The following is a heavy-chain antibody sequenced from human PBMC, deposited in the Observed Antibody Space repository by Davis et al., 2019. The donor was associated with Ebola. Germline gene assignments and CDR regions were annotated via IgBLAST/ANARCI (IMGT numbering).Heavy chain of an antibody. J-gene: IGHJ6*02. CDR2: ISSSGSTI. D-gene: IGHD2-21*02. CDR3: ARDHCGGDCFYYYYGMDV. CDR1: GFTSSSYE. V-gene: IGHV3-48*03. Sequence: GESLKISCAASGFTSSSYEMNWVRQAPGKGLEWVSYISSSGSTIYYADSVKGRFTISRDNAKNSLYLQMNSLRAEDTAVYYCARDHCGGDCFYYYYGMDVWGQGTTVTVSS.